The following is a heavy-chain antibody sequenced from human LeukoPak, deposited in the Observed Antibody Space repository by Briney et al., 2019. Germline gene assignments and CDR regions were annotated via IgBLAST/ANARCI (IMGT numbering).Heavy chain of an antibody. CDR3: ARNPAGIGGY. V-gene: IGHV3-48*02. J-gene: IGHJ4*02. Sequence: GGSLRLSCAASGVTFSTYNMNWVRRAPGKGLEWVSVISSGSRIIYYADSVKGRFTVSRDNAKNSLYLQMNSLRDEDTAVYYCARNPAGIGGYWGQGTLVTVSS. CDR1: GVTFSTYN. D-gene: IGHD1-26*01. CDR2: ISSGSRII.